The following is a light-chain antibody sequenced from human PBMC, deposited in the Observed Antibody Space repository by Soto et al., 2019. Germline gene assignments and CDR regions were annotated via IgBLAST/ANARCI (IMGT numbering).Light chain of an antibody. V-gene: IGKV3-20*01. Sequence: ETVLTQSPGSLSLSLGDRATLSCRASQTVINNYLAWYQQKPGQAPRLLIYGTSNRATGIPDRFSGSGSGTDFTLTISRLEPEDFVIYYCQQYGSSPWTFGQGTKVDIK. CDR2: GTS. CDR3: QQYGSSPWT. CDR1: QTVINNY. J-gene: IGKJ1*01.